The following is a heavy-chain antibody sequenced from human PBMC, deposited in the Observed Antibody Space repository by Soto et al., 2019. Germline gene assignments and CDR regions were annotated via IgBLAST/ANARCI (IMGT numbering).Heavy chain of an antibody. CDR2: ISGSGGSS. D-gene: IGHD6-13*01. Sequence: GGSLRLSCAASGFAFSTYAMTWVRQAPGKGLEWISVISGSGGSSYYADSVKGRFTISRDNSKNTLFLQMNGLRAEDTAVYYCAKVTKRAAAGRYEYYKYGMDVWGQGTTVTVSS. CDR1: GFAFSTYA. CDR3: AKVTKRAAAGRYEYYKYGMDV. J-gene: IGHJ6*02. V-gene: IGHV3-23*01.